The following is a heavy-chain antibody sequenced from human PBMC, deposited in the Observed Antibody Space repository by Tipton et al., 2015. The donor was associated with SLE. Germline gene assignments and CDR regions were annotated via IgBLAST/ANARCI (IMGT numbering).Heavy chain of an antibody. V-gene: IGHV4-31*03. Sequence: TLSLTCTVSGGSISSGGYYWSWIRQHPGKGLEWIGYIYYSGSTYYNPSLKSRVTISVDTSKNQFSLKLSSVTAADTAVYYCARGGLLWGAFDIWGQGTMGTVSS. CDR1: GGSISSGGYY. CDR2: IYYSGST. D-gene: IGHD3-10*01. J-gene: IGHJ3*02. CDR3: ARGGLLWGAFDI.